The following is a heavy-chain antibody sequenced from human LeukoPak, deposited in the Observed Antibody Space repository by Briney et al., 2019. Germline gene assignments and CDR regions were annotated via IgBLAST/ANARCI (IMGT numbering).Heavy chain of an antibody. Sequence: SGPTLVKPTETLTLTCTVSGFSLSNARMGVSWIRQPPGKALEWLAHIFSNDEKSYSTSLKSRLTISKDTSKSQVVLTMTNMDPVDTATYYCAQILGDGDYPFDYWGQGTLVTVSS. CDR2: IFSNDEK. CDR3: AQILGDGDYPFDY. V-gene: IGHV2-26*01. CDR1: GFSLSNARMG. D-gene: IGHD4-17*01. J-gene: IGHJ4*02.